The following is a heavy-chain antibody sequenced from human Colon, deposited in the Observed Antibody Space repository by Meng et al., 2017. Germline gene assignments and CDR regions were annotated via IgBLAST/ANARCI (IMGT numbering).Heavy chain of an antibody. D-gene: IGHD4-17*01. J-gene: IGHJ5*02. Sequence: GPGLVHPSPIRSLTCPAPGGSISSGNYYWSWIRQPPGKGLEWIGYIYYSGSTYSNASLKSRVTISIDRSKNQFSLKLSSVTAADTAVYYCARDRKHYGERGWFDPWGQGTLVTVSS. CDR2: IYYSGST. CDR1: GGSISSGNYY. V-gene: IGHV4-30-4*01. CDR3: ARDRKHYGERGWFDP.